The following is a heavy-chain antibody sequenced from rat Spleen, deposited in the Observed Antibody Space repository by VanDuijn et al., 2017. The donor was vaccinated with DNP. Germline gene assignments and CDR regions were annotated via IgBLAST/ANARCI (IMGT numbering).Heavy chain of an antibody. CDR3: AVQLGVFDF. Sequence: EVQLQESGPGLVESSQSLSLTCSVTGYSITRNYRWNWIRKFPGNKLEWMGYINSAGSTNYNPSLKSRISITRDTSKNQFFLQVSSVSSEDSGTYYCAVQLGVFDFWGQGVMVTVSS. CDR1: GYSITRNYR. CDR2: INSAGST. J-gene: IGHJ2*01. D-gene: IGHD5-1*01. V-gene: IGHV3-3*01.